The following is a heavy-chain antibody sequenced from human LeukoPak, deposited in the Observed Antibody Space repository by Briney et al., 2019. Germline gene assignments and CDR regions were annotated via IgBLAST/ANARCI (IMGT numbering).Heavy chain of an antibody. CDR1: GFTFDDYG. Sequence: PGGSLRLSCAASGFTFDDYGMSWVRQAPGKGLEWVSGINWNGDSTGYADSVKGRFTISRDNAKNSLYLQMNSLRAEDTALYYCARDRATMTTGYFDYWGQGTLVTVSS. CDR3: ARDRATMTTGYFDY. D-gene: IGHD4-17*01. CDR2: INWNGDST. J-gene: IGHJ4*02. V-gene: IGHV3-20*04.